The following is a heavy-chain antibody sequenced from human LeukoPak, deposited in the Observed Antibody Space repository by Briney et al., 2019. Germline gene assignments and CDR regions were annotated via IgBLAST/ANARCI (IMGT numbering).Heavy chain of an antibody. V-gene: IGHV1-24*01. J-gene: IGHJ6*02. Sequence: EASVKVSCKVSGYTLTELSMHWVRQAPGKGLEWMGGFDPEDGETIYAQKFQGRVTMTTDTSTSTAYMELRSLRSDDTAVYYCARASSSWNNYYYGMDVWGQGTTVTVSS. CDR2: FDPEDGET. D-gene: IGHD6-13*01. CDR3: ARASSSWNNYYYGMDV. CDR1: GYTLTELS.